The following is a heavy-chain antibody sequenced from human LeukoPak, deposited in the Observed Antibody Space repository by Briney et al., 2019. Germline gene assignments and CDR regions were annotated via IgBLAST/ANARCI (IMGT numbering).Heavy chain of an antibody. J-gene: IGHJ4*02. CDR2: IYYNGDT. CDR1: GGSMISYY. D-gene: IGHD4-23*01. Sequence: SETLSLTCTVSGGSMISYYWTWIRQAPGKGLEWIGYIYYNGDTNYNPPLKSRVTMSIDTSKTHFSLNLRSVTAADTAVYYCTRGTTVISLDYWGQGILVTVSS. CDR3: TRGTTVISLDY. V-gene: IGHV4-59*01.